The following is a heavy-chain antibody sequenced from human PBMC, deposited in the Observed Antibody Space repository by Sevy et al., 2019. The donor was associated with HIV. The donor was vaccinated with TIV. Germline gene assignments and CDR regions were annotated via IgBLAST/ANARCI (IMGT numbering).Heavy chain of an antibody. CDR2: INSDGSST. Sequence: GGSLRLSCAASGFAFSSYWMHWVRQTPGKGLVWVSRINSDGSSTSYADSVKGRFTISRDNAKNTRYLQMNSLRAEDTAVYYCARPYDSSGYYVYAFDIWGQGTMVTVSS. J-gene: IGHJ3*02. D-gene: IGHD3-22*01. CDR3: ARPYDSSGYYVYAFDI. V-gene: IGHV3-74*01. CDR1: GFAFSSYW.